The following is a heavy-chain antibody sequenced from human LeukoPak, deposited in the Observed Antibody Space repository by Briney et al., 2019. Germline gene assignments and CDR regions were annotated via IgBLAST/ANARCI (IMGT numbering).Heavy chain of an antibody. CDR2: IYYSGST. CDR3: AAYDFWSGDYYMDV. J-gene: IGHJ6*03. Sequence: SGTLSLTCTVSGGSISSYYWSWIRQPPGKGLEWIGYIYYSGSTNYNPSLKSRVTISVDTSKNQFSLKLSSVTAADTAVYYCAAYDFWSGDYYMDVWGKGTTVTVSS. CDR1: GGSISSYY. V-gene: IGHV4-59*08. D-gene: IGHD3-3*01.